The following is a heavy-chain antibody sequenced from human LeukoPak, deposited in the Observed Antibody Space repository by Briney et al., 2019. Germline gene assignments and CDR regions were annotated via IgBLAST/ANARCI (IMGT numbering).Heavy chain of an antibody. D-gene: IGHD3-16*02. Sequence: SETLSLTCTVSGGSISSYYWSWIRQPPGKGLEWIGYISYSGSTNCNPSLKSRVTISVDTSKNQFSLKLSSVTAADTAVYYCARYVWGSYPTFEDCWGQGTLVTVSS. V-gene: IGHV4-59*01. J-gene: IGHJ4*02. CDR1: GGSISSYY. CDR2: ISYSGST. CDR3: ARYVWGSYPTFEDC.